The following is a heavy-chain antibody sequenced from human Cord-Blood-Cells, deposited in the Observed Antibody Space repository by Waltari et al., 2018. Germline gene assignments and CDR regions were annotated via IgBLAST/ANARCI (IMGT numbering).Heavy chain of an antibody. J-gene: IGHJ4*02. Sequence: QLQLQESGPGLVKPSETLSLTCTVSGGSISSSSYYWGWIRQPPGKGLAWIGSIYYSGSTYYNPSLKSRVTISVDTSKNQFSLKLSSVTAADTAVYYCARFSGSFDYCGQGTLVTVSS. V-gene: IGHV4-39*01. CDR3: ARFSGSFDY. CDR2: IYYSGST. CDR1: GGSISSSSYY. D-gene: IGHD1-26*01.